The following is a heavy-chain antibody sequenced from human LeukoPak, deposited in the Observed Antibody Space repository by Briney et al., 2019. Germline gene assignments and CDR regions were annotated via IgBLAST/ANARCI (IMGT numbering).Heavy chain of an antibody. CDR1: GGSISSSSYY. Sequence: TSSETLSLTCTVSGGSISSSSYYWGWIRQPLGKGLEWIGSIYYSGSTYYNPSLKSRVTISVDTSKNQFSLKLSSVTAADTAVYYCARHPETRGSVLFDYWGQGTLVTVSS. J-gene: IGHJ4*02. CDR3: ARHPETRGSVLFDY. D-gene: IGHD2-8*01. CDR2: IYYSGST. V-gene: IGHV4-39*01.